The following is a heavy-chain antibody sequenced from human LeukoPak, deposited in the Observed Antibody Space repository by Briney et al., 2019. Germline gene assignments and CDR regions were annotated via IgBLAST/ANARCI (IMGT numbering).Heavy chain of an antibody. CDR2: IYYSGST. CDR1: GGSISSSSYY. D-gene: IGHD3-22*01. J-gene: IGHJ4*02. Sequence: SETLSLTCTVSGGSISSSSYYWGWIRQPPGKGLEWIGSIYYSGSTYYNPSLKGRVTISVDTSKNQFSLKLSSVTAADTAVYYCAREFNDSSGYYYAVVPPFDYWGQGTLVTVSS. V-gene: IGHV4-39*07. CDR3: AREFNDSSGYYYAVVPPFDY.